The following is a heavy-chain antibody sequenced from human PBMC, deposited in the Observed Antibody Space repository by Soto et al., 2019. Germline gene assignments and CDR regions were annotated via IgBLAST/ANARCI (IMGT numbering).Heavy chain of an antibody. J-gene: IGHJ3*02. Sequence: QVQLQESGPGLVKPSGTLSLTCAVSGGSVSSSNWWSWVRQSPGKGLEWMGEIYHIGSAHSNPSLKSRATLALDKSKNQFSLSLTSVTAADTAVYYCARVPGVVVSADDAFDIWGPGTRVIVSS. D-gene: IGHD2-21*02. CDR1: GGSVSSSNW. V-gene: IGHV4-4*02. CDR2: IYHIGSA. CDR3: ARVPGVVVSADDAFDI.